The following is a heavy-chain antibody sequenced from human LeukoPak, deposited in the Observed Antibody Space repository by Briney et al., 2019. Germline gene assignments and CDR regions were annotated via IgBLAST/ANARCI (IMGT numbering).Heavy chain of an antibody. D-gene: IGHD4-17*01. CDR2: IYHSGST. CDR1: GYSISSGYY. J-gene: IGHJ4*02. V-gene: IGHV4-38-2*01. CDR3: ARRLRATVTTSDY. Sequence: SETLSLTCAVSGYSISSGYYWGWIRQPPGKGLEWIGSIYHSGSTYYNPSLKSRVTISVDTSKNQFSLKLSPVTAADTAVYYCARRLRATVTTSDYWGQGTLVTVSS.